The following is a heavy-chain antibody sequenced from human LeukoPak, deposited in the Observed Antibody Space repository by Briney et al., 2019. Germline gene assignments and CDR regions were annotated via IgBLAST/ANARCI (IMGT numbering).Heavy chain of an antibody. CDR1: GVTISNNY. CDR2: IYSGGIT. V-gene: IGHV3-53*01. Sequence: GGSLRLSCAVSGVTISNNYMSWVRQAPGKGVGWVSLIYSGGITYYSDSVKGPFPISTHNSKNTLYLQVNSLRAEDAAVYYCAKDPSARYFYFDYWGQGTLVTVSS. D-gene: IGHD1-26*01. J-gene: IGHJ4*02. CDR3: AKDPSARYFYFDY.